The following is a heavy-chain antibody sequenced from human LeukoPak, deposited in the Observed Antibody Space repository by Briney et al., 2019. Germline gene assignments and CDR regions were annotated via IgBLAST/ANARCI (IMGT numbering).Heavy chain of an antibody. CDR2: IYYSVST. Sequence: PSETLSLTCTVSGGSINSYYWSWIRQRPGKGLEWVGYIYYSVSTNYTPSLKSRVTISLDTSKNQFSLNLSSVTAADTAVYYCARGVEMTTIPFDYWGQGTLVTVSS. D-gene: IGHD5-24*01. CDR3: ARGVEMTTIPFDY. CDR1: GGSINSYY. J-gene: IGHJ4*02. V-gene: IGHV4-59*01.